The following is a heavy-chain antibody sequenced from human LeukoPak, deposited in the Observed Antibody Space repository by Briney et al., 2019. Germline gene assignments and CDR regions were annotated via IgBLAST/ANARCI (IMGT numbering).Heavy chain of an antibody. CDR2: ISWNGGST. CDR3: ARKFGDSCFN. V-gene: IGHV3-20*04. Sequence: GGSLRLSRAASGFTFDDYAMTWVRQAPGKGLEWVSYISWNGGSTSYADSVKGRFTISRDNADKSLYLQMNSLRAEDTALYYCARKFGDSCFNWGQGTLVTVSS. CDR1: GFTFDDYA. J-gene: IGHJ4*02. D-gene: IGHD2-15*01.